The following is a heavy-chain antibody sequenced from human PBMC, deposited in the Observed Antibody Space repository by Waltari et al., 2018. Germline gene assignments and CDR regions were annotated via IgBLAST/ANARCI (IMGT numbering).Heavy chain of an antibody. V-gene: IGHV3-23*04. CDR2: ISGSGGST. Sequence: EVQLVESGGGLVQPGGSLRLSCAASGFTFSSYAMSWVRQAPGKGLEWVSAISGSGGSTDYADSVKGRFTISRDNSKNTLYLQMNSLRAEDTAVYYCANWPVAGTDYYYMDVWGKGTTVTVSS. D-gene: IGHD6-19*01. CDR1: GFTFSSYA. CDR3: ANWPVAGTDYYYMDV. J-gene: IGHJ6*03.